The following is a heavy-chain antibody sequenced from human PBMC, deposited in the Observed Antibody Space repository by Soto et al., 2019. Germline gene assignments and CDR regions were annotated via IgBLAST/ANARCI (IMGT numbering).Heavy chain of an antibody. Sequence: RASVKVSCKASGVTFSSYAISWVRQAPGQGLEWMGGIIPIFGTANYAQKFQGRVTITADESTSTAYMELSSLRSEDTAVYYCARGENDFWSGYPMHFDYWGQGTLVTVSS. J-gene: IGHJ4*02. D-gene: IGHD3-3*01. CDR2: IIPIFGTA. CDR1: GVTFSSYA. CDR3: ARGENDFWSGYPMHFDY. V-gene: IGHV1-69*13.